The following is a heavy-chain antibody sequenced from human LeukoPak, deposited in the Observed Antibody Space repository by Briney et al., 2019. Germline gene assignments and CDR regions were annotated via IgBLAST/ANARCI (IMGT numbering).Heavy chain of an antibody. CDR1: GGSFGGYY. CDR3: ARRVTTFLDY. D-gene: IGHD4-17*01. CDR2: IYYSGST. J-gene: IGHJ4*02. Sequence: SETLSLTCAVYGGSFGGYYWGWIRQPPGKGLEWIGSIYYSGSTYYNPSLKSRVTISVDTSKNQFSLKLSSVTAADTAVYYCARRVTTFLDYWGQGTLVTVSS. V-gene: IGHV4-39*01.